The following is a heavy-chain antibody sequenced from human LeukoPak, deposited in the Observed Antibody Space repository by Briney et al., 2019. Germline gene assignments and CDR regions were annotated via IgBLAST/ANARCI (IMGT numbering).Heavy chain of an antibody. CDR2: MNPNSGNA. Sequence: ASVKVSCKASGYTFTNYDINWVRQATGQGLEWMGWMNPNSGNAGYAQKFQGRVTITRNTSISTAYMELSSLRSEDTAIYYCAREYSTSLYYYYYMDVWGKGTTVTVSS. CDR3: AREYSTSLYYYYYMDV. CDR1: GYTFTNYD. J-gene: IGHJ6*03. D-gene: IGHD6-6*01. V-gene: IGHV1-8*03.